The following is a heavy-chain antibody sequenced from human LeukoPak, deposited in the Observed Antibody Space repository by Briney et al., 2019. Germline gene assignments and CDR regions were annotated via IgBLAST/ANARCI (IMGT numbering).Heavy chain of an antibody. CDR1: GASISSYY. V-gene: IGHV4-59*08. J-gene: IGHJ3*02. CDR3: ARQEGILLWFGESPHDAFDI. D-gene: IGHD3-10*01. Sequence: PSETLSLTCTVSGASISSYYWSWIRQPPGKGLEWLGYIYYSGSTNYNPSLKSRVTISVDTSKNQFSLKLSSVTAADTAVYYCARQEGILLWFGESPHDAFDIWGQGTMVTVSS. CDR2: IYYSGST.